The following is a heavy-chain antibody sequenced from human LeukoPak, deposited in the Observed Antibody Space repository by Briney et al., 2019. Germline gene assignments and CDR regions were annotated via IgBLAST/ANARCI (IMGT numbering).Heavy chain of an antibody. CDR2: FKTNSGQV. Sequence: GGSLRLSCAASGFTFSSYAMNWVRQAPGKGLEWVSTFKTNSGQVYYAESVRGRFTISRDNSKNTVYLQMSSLRAEDTALYYCARSVPDYTRFDYWGQGALVTVSP. CDR1: GFTFSSYA. V-gene: IGHV3-23*01. CDR3: ARSVPDYTRFDY. D-gene: IGHD4-11*01. J-gene: IGHJ4*02.